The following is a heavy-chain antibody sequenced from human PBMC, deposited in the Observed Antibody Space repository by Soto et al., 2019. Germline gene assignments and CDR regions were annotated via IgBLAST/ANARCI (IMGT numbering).Heavy chain of an antibody. CDR3: AKGGDGYYYYGMDV. Sequence: GGSLRLSCAASGFTFSSYAMSWVRQAPGKGLEWVSAISGSGGSTYYADSVKGRFTISRDNSKTTLYLQMNSLRAEDTAVYYCAKGGDGYYYYGMDVWGQGTTVTVSS. D-gene: IGHD2-21*01. CDR1: GFTFSSYA. V-gene: IGHV3-23*01. CDR2: ISGSGGST. J-gene: IGHJ6*02.